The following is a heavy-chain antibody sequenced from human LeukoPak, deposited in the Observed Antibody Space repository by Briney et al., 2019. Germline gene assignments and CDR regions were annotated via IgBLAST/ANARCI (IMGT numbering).Heavy chain of an antibody. V-gene: IGHV1-2*02. D-gene: IGHD2-15*01. CDR2: INPNSGDT. CDR3: ANSGRGGTYFDG. Sequence: SVKVSCKASGYTFTAYYMHWVRQAPGQGLEWMGWINPNSGDTNYAQKFQGRVTMTRDTSISTAYMELSRLRSDDTAVYYCANSGRGGTYFDGWGQGTLVTVSS. J-gene: IGHJ4*02. CDR1: GYTFTAYY.